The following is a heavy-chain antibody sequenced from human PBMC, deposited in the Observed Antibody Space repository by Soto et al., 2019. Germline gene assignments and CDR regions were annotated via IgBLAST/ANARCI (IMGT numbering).Heavy chain of an antibody. V-gene: IGHV1-69*12. CDR2: IIPIFGTA. CDR3: ARGWGDVVVLVAATQDWFDP. CDR1: GGTFSSYA. D-gene: IGHD2-15*01. J-gene: IGHJ5*02. Sequence: QVQLVQSVAEVKKPGSSVKVSCKASGGTFSSYAISWVRQAPGQGLEWMGGIIPIFGTANYAQKFQGRVTITADEFRSTAYMELSSLRSEDTAVYYCARGWGDVVVLVAATQDWFDPWGQGTLVTVSS.